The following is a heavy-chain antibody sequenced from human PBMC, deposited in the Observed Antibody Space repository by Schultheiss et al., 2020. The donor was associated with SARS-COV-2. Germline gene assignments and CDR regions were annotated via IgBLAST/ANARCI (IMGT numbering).Heavy chain of an antibody. V-gene: IGHV4-4*02. CDR1: GGSISSSNW. CDR3: ARVSYYDSSGWFDP. CDR2: IYYSGST. D-gene: IGHD3-22*01. J-gene: IGHJ5*02. Sequence: SETLSLTCTVSGGSISSSNWWSWVRQPPGKGLEWIGYIYYSGSTYYNPSLKSRVTISVDTSKNQFSLKLSSVTAADTAVYYCARVSYYDSSGWFDPWGQGTLVTVSS.